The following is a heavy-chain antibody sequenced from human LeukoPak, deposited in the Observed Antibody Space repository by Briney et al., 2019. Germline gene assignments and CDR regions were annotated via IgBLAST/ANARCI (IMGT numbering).Heavy chain of an antibody. CDR1: GGTFSSYA. CDR2: ISAYNGNT. Sequence: ASVKVSCKASGGTFSSYAISWVRQAPGQGLEWMGWISAYNGNTNYAQKLQGRVTMTTDTSTSTAYMELRSLRSDDTAVYYCARTYDFWSGYWFDPWGQGTLVTVSS. J-gene: IGHJ5*02. V-gene: IGHV1-18*01. D-gene: IGHD3-3*01. CDR3: ARTYDFWSGYWFDP.